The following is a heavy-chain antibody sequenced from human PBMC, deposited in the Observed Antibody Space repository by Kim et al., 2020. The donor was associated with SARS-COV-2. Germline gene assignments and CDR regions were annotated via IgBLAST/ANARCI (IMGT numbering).Heavy chain of an antibody. CDR1: GGSISSGGYS. Sequence: SETLSLTCAVSGGSISSGGYSWSWIRQPPGKGLEWIGYIYHSGSTYYNPSLKSRVTISVDRSKNQFSLKLSSVTAADTAVYYCARVIATGIAADYWYFDLWGRGTLVTVSS. CDR3: ARVIATGIAADYWYFDL. J-gene: IGHJ2*01. D-gene: IGHD6-25*01. CDR2: IYHSGST. V-gene: IGHV4-30-2*01.